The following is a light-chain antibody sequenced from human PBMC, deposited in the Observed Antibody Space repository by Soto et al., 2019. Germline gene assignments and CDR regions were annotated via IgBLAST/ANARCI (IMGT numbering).Light chain of an antibody. Sequence: QSVLTQPPSASGTPGQRITISCSGSTSYIGSSTVNWYQHLPGTAPKLLMYSNNQRPSGVPDRFSGSKSGTSAFLAISGLHSEDEADYYCAAWDDRLTGWVFGGGTQLTVL. CDR1: TSYIGSST. V-gene: IGLV1-44*01. CDR2: SNN. CDR3: AAWDDRLTGWV. J-gene: IGLJ3*02.